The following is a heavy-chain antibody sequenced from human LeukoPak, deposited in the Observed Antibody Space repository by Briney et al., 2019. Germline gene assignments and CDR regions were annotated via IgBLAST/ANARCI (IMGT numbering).Heavy chain of an antibody. CDR3: ATPYGDYVHAFDI. Sequence: GESLKISCKGSGYSFTSYWIGWVRQMPGKGLEWMGIIYPGDSDTRYSPSFQGQVTISADKSISTAYLQWSSLKASDTAMYYCATPYGDYVHAFDIWGQGIMVTVSS. CDR1: GYSFTSYW. V-gene: IGHV5-51*01. CDR2: IYPGDSDT. J-gene: IGHJ3*02. D-gene: IGHD4-17*01.